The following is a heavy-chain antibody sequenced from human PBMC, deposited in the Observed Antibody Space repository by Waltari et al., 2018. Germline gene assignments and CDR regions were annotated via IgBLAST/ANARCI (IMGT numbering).Heavy chain of an antibody. D-gene: IGHD3-16*01. CDR3: ARAHSTGGVYFDY. V-gene: IGHV1-3*02. Sequence: QEFQGRVTITRDTSASTAYMELSSLRSEDMAVYYCARAHSTGGVYFDYWGQGTLVTVSS. J-gene: IGHJ4*02.